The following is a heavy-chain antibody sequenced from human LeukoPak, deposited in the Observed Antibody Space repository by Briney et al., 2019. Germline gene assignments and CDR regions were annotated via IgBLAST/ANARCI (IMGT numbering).Heavy chain of an antibody. Sequence: GGSLRLSCAASGFTFTTFAMSWVRHTPGKGPQWVSAINHNGASTYYADSVRGRFTISRDNSRNTLYLQLNSLRVEDTAVYYCVKRAYCGGDCYPDYWGQGTPVTVSS. CDR2: INHNGAST. V-gene: IGHV3-23*01. CDR3: VKRAYCGGDCYPDY. D-gene: IGHD2-21*02. J-gene: IGHJ4*02. CDR1: GFTFTTFA.